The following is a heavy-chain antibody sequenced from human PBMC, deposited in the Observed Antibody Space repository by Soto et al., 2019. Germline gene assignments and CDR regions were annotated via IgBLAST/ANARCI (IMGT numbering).Heavy chain of an antibody. CDR3: VKELLWFGASEVDAFDI. CDR1: GFTFSSYA. Sequence: PGGSLRLSCSASGFTFSSYAMHWVRQAPGKGLEYVSAISSNGGSTYYADSVKGRFTISRDNSKNTLYLQMSSLRAEDTAVYYCVKELLWFGASEVDAFDIWGQWPILTVSS. CDR2: ISSNGGST. V-gene: IGHV3-64D*06. D-gene: IGHD3-10*01. J-gene: IGHJ3*02.